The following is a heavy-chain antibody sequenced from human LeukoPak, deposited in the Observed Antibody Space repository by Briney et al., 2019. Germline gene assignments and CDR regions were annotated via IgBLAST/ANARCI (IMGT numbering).Heavy chain of an antibody. V-gene: IGHV3-48*02. CDR2: MWGSSNI. Sequence: GGSLRLSCAASGFNPSDYSMNWVRQAPGKGLEWVSYMWGSSNIYYADSVKGRFTISRDFATNSLYLQMSSLRDEDTAVYYCARDHLWAFDYWGQGILVTVSS. D-gene: IGHD1-26*01. CDR3: ARDHLWAFDY. CDR1: GFNPSDYS. J-gene: IGHJ4*02.